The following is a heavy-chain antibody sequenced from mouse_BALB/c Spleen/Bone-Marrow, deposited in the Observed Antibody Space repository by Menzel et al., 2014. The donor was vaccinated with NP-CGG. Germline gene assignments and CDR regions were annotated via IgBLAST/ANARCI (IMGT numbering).Heavy chain of an antibody. J-gene: IGHJ3*01. CDR2: IDPANGNT. CDR1: GFNINDTY. V-gene: IGHV14-3*02. D-gene: IGHD2-14*01. CDR3: ARYDYRYSWFAY. Sequence: VQLQQSGAELVKPGASVKLSCTASGFNINDTYMHWVNQRPEQGLEWIGRIDPANGNTKYDPKFQGKATITTDTSSNTASLQLSDLTSEDAAVNYCARYDYRYSWFAYWGQGTLVTVSA.